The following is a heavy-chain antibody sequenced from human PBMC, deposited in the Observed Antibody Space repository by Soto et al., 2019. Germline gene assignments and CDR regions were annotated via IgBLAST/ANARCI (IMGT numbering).Heavy chain of an antibody. CDR3: AKSPIYSSYAFDI. CDR1: GFTFSSYG. Sequence: GGSLRLSCADSGFTFSSYGMHWVRQAPGKGLEWVAVISYDGSNKYYADSVKGRFTISRDNSKNTLYLQMNSLRAEDTAVYYCAKSPIYSSYAFDIWGQGTMVTVSS. J-gene: IGHJ3*02. D-gene: IGHD6-6*01. V-gene: IGHV3-30*18. CDR2: ISYDGSNK.